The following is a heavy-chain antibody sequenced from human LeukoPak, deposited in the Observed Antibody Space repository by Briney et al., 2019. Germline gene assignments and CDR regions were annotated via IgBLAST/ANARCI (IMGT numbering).Heavy chain of an antibody. V-gene: IGHV3-73*01. CDR2: FRSKANSYAT. J-gene: IGHJ5*02. Sequence: GGSLRLSCAASGFTFSGSAMLWVRQASGKGLEWVGRFRSKANSYATASAATVKGRFTISRDDSKNTAYLQMNSLKTEDTAVYYCTPQYCSGGSCLRPWGQGTLVTVSS. CDR3: TPQYCSGGSCLRP. D-gene: IGHD2-15*01. CDR1: GFTFSGSA.